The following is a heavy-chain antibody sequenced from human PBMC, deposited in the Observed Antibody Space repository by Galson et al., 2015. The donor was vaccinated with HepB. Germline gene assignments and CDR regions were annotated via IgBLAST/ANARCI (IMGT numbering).Heavy chain of an antibody. CDR3: VREGENSSSGRRWFGP. CDR1: GFTFSNYW. J-gene: IGHJ5*02. D-gene: IGHD6-6*01. CDR2: INRDGSAT. Sequence: SLRLSCAASGFTFSNYWMHWVRQAPGTGLVWVSRINRDGSATAYADSVRGRFTISRDNAKNTLYLQMNSLRAEDTAVYFCVREGENSSSGRRWFGPWGQGTLITVSS. V-gene: IGHV3-74*03.